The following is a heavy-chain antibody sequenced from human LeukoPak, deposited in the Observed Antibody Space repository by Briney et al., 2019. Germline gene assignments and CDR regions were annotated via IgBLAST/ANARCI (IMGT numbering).Heavy chain of an antibody. CDR1: GGSISSGSYY. CDR3: ARGRDGYNFLNRGEYYYFDY. J-gene: IGHJ4*02. CDR2: FYTSGST. V-gene: IGHV4-61*02. D-gene: IGHD5-24*01. Sequence: PSQTLSLTCTVSGGSISSGSYYWSWIRQPAGKGLEWIGRFYTSGSTNYNPSLESRVTISVDTSKNQFSLKLSSVTAADTAVYYCARGRDGYNFLNRGEYYYFDYWGQGTLVTVSS.